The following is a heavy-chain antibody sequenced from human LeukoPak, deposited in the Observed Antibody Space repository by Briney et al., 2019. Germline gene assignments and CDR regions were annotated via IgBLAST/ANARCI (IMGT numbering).Heavy chain of an antibody. CDR2: ISYDGSNK. J-gene: IGHJ4*02. V-gene: IGHV3-30-3*01. CDR1: GFTFSSNA. CDR3: ARDLGYSGTYNPFDY. D-gene: IGHD1-26*01. Sequence: GGSLRLSCAASGFTFSSNAMHWVRQAPGKGLEWVAVISYDGSNKYYADSVKGRFTISRDNSKNTLYLQMNTLRAEDTAVYYCARDLGYSGTYNPFDYWGQGTLVTVSS.